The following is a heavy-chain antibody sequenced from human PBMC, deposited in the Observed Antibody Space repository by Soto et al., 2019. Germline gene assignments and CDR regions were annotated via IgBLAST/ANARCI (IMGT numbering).Heavy chain of an antibody. J-gene: IGHJ3*01. Sequence: QVRLVESGGGAVRAGGSLRLSCEASGFTLSDYFMAWVRQSSRLGLEWIASSSSGGGYITYADSVKGRFTISKVNAKGTLDLQMESLRPEDTAVYFCTRIQLAAYAFDFWGQGARVTVSS. CDR2: SSSGGGYI. D-gene: IGHD6-25*01. V-gene: IGHV3-11*06. CDR3: TRIQLAAYAFDF. CDR1: GFTLSDYF.